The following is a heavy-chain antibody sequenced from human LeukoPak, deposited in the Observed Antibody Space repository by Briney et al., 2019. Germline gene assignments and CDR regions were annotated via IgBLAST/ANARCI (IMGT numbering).Heavy chain of an antibody. D-gene: IGHD3-3*01. CDR3: ASGFLDDFWSGHF. CDR2: IKQDGSEK. Sequence: SGGSLRLSCAASGSAFTYWTSWVRQAPGKGLEWVANIKQDGSEKYYVGSVKGRFTVSRDNARKSLYLQMNSLRAEDTAVYYCASGFLDDFWSGHFWGQGTPVTVSS. J-gene: IGHJ4*02. V-gene: IGHV3-7*01. CDR1: GSAFTYW.